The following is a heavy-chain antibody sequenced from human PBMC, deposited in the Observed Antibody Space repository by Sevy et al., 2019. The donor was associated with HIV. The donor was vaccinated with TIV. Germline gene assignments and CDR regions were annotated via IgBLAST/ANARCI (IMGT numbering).Heavy chain of an antibody. J-gene: IGHJ4*02. CDR1: GFTFSDYA. Sequence: GGSLRLSCAASGFTFSDYAMYWVRHTQGKGLEWVAVISYDGINKNYADSVKGRFTLSRDNSKNTLSLQMNSPRTEDTAVYYCASHRSTRWINYYFDYWGQGTLVTVSS. D-gene: IGHD2-2*01. V-gene: IGHV3-30-3*01. CDR3: ASHRSTRWINYYFDY. CDR2: ISYDGINK.